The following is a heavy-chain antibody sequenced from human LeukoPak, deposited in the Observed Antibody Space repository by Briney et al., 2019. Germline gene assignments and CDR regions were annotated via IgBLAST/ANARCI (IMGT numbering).Heavy chain of an antibody. J-gene: IGHJ4*02. CDR3: ARSEEWLVPTSDY. CDR2: INPSGGST. Sequence: ASVKVSCKASGYTFTSYDINWVRQAPGQGLEWMGIINPSGGSTSYAQKFQGRVTMTRDTSTSTVYMELSSLRSEDTAVYYCARSEEWLVPTSDYWGQGTLVTVSS. CDR1: GYTFTSYD. V-gene: IGHV1-46*01. D-gene: IGHD6-19*01.